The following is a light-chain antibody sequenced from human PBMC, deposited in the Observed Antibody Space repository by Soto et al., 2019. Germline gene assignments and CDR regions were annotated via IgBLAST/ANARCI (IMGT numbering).Light chain of an antibody. J-gene: IGKJ2*01. CDR3: QQYNNWPYT. V-gene: IGKV3-15*01. Sequence: EIVMTQSPATLSVSPGERATLSCRTSQSVSNNLAWYQQKPGQAPRLLIYGASTRATDISVRFSGSGSGTEFTLTNTSLQSEDFAVYYCQQYNNWPYTFGQGTNLEIK. CDR2: GAS. CDR1: QSVSNN.